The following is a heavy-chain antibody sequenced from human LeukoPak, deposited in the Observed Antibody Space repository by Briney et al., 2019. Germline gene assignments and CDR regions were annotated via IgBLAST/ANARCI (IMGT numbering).Heavy chain of an antibody. V-gene: IGHV4-39*07. D-gene: IGHD2-15*01. Sequence: SETLSLTCTVSGGSISSSSYYWGWIRQPPGTGLEWIGSIYYSGSTYYNPSLKSRVTISVDKSKNQFSLKLSSVTAADTAVYYCARVYQDIVVVVAATRDYYYYMDVWGKGTTVTISS. CDR3: ARVYQDIVVVVAATRDYYYYMDV. CDR1: GGSISSSSYY. J-gene: IGHJ6*03. CDR2: IYYSGST.